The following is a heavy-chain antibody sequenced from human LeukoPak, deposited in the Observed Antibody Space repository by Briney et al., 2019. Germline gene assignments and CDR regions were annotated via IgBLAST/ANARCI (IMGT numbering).Heavy chain of an antibody. CDR1: GFTFSSYG. D-gene: IGHD2-8*01. J-gene: IGHJ4*02. CDR2: IRYDGGNK. V-gene: IGHV3-30*02. CDR3: AKDVNGDY. Sequence: QAGGSLRLSCAASGFTFSSYGMHWVRQAPGKGLEWVAFIRYDGGNKYYADSVKGRFTISRDNSKNTLYLQMNSLRAEDTAVYYCAKDVNGDYWGQGTLVTVSS.